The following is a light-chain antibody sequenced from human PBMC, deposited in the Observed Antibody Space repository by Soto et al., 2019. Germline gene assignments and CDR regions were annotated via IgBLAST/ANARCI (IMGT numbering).Light chain of an antibody. V-gene: IGKV3-11*01. J-gene: IGKJ1*01. CDR1: QSVNHN. CDR3: HQRGNGPPWT. Sequence: VMTQSPDTLSASPGERVSLSWGASQSVNHNLAWYHQKPGQAPRLLIFDGSSRATGIPDRFSGSGSGTDFTLTISSLEPEDFAVYYCHQRGNGPPWTFGQGTKVDIK. CDR2: DGS.